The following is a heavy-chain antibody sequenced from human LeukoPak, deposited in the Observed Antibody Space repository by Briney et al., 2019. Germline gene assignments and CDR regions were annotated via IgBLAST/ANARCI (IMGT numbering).Heavy chain of an antibody. J-gene: IGHJ4*02. CDR1: GCTFSSYW. CDR3: ARGVRSGSFLYGEFDY. CDR2: INQDGSEK. D-gene: IGHD1-26*01. V-gene: IGHV3-7*01. Sequence: GGSLRLSCAASGCTFSSYWMNWVRQAPGKGLEWVANINQDGSEKYYVDSLKGRFTISRDNAKNSLYLQMNSLRAEDTAVYYCARGVRSGSFLYGEFDYWGQGILVTVSS.